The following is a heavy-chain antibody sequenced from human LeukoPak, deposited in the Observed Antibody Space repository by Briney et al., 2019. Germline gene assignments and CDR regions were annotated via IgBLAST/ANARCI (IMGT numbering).Heavy chain of an antibody. Sequence: SETLSLTCTVSGGSISSSSYYWGWIRQPPGKGLEWIGSIYYSGSTYYNPSLKSRVTISVDTSKNQFSLKLSSVTAADTAVYYCARVNIVVVVAATDAFDIWGQGTMVTVSS. D-gene: IGHD2-15*01. J-gene: IGHJ3*02. CDR1: GGSISSSSYY. CDR2: IYYSGST. V-gene: IGHV4-39*07. CDR3: ARVNIVVVVAATDAFDI.